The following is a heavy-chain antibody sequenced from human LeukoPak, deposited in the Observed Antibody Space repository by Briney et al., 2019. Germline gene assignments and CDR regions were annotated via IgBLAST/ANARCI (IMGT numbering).Heavy chain of an antibody. D-gene: IGHD2-2*01. V-gene: IGHV1-46*01. Sequence: GASVKVSCKASGYTFTSYYMHWVRQAPGQGLEWMGIINPSGGSTSYAQKFQGRVTMTRDTSTSTVYMELSSLTSEDTAVYYCARGRGVVVPAAPTSDPFDIWGQGTMVTVSS. CDR2: INPSGGST. J-gene: IGHJ3*02. CDR1: GYTFTSYY. CDR3: ARGRGVVVPAAPTSDPFDI.